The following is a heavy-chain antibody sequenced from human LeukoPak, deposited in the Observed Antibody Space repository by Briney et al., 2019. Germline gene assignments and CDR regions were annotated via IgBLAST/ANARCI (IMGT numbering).Heavy chain of an antibody. CDR2: IWYDGSNK. Sequence: PGGSLRLSCAASGFTFSSYGMHWVRQAPGKGLEWVAVIWYDGSNKCYADSVKGRFTISRDNSKNTLYLQMNSLRAEDTAVYYCARTPYYYDSSALRDAFDIWGQGTMVTVSS. J-gene: IGHJ3*02. V-gene: IGHV3-33*01. CDR1: GFTFSSYG. D-gene: IGHD3-22*01. CDR3: ARTPYYYDSSALRDAFDI.